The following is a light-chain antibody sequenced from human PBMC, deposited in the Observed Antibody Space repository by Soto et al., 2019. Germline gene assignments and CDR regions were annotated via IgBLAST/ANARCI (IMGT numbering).Light chain of an antibody. J-gene: IGLJ3*02. Sequence: NFMLTQPHSVSESPGKTITISCTRSSGGIASNYVQWYQQRPGSAPTTVIYQDNLRPSGVPHRFSGSVDSSSNSASLTISGLETEDEADYYCQSYDSSTFYWVFGGGTKLTVL. V-gene: IGLV6-57*04. CDR1: SGGIASNY. CDR3: QSYDSSTFYWV. CDR2: QDN.